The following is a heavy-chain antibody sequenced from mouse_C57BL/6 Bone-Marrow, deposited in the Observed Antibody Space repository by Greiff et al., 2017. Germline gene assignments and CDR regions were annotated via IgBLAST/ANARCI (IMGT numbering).Heavy chain of an antibody. V-gene: IGHV1-63*01. CDR2: IYPGGGYT. CDR3: ARARRYFDY. J-gene: IGHJ2*01. Sequence: QVQLQQSGAELVRPGTSVKMSCKASGYTFTNYWIGWAKQRPGHGLERIGDIYPGGGYTNYNEKFKGKATLTADKSSGTAYMQFSSLTSEDSAIYYCARARRYFDYWGQGTTLTVSS. CDR1: GYTFTNYW.